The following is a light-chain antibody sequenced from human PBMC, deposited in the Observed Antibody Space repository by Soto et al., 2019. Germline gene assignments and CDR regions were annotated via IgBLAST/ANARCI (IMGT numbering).Light chain of an antibody. J-gene: IGLJ1*01. V-gene: IGLV2-14*01. Sequence: QSALTQPASVSGSPGQSITISCTGTSSDVGSYNYVSWYQQHPGKAPKLMIYEVSNRPSWVSNRFSGSKSGNTASLTISGVQAEDEADYYCSSYTSSSTPYVFGTGTKLTVL. CDR1: SSDVGSYNY. CDR2: EVS. CDR3: SSYTSSSTPYV.